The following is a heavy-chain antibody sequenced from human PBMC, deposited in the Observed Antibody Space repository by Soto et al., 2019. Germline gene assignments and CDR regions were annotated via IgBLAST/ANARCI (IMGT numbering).Heavy chain of an antibody. V-gene: IGHV3-30*18. CDR2: ISYDGSNK. CDR1: GFTFSSYG. J-gene: IGHJ4*02. D-gene: IGHD5-18*01. Sequence: GGSLRLSCAASGFTFSSYGMHWVRQAPGKGLEWVAVISYDGSNKYYADSVKGRFTISRDNSKNTLYLQMNNLRAEDTAVYYCAKSAPAQGGYSYEFDYWGQGTLVTVSS. CDR3: AKSAPAQGGYSYEFDY.